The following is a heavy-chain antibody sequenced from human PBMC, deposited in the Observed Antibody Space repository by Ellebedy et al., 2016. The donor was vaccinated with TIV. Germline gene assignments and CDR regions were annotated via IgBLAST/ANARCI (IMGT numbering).Heavy chain of an antibody. CDR1: EYSFTSYW. J-gene: IGHJ5*02. CDR2: ISPGDSDT. D-gene: IGHD1-7*01. Sequence: GESLKISCKGSEYSFTSYWIGWVRQMPGKGLEWMGIISPGDSDTRYSPSFQGQVTISADKSISTAYLQWSSLKASDTAMYYCARTALTGTTVRWFAPWGQGTLVTVSS. CDR3: ARTALTGTTVRWFAP. V-gene: IGHV5-51*01.